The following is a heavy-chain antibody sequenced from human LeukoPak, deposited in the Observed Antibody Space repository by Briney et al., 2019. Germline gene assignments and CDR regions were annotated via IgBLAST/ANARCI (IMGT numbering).Heavy chain of an antibody. Sequence: GGSLRLSCEVSGFTFGNYAMSWVRQAPGKGLEWISGISASGHYTYTADSLKGRFTISRDNSKNTVYLQMNSLRAEDTALYYCAKDGSWGDYYFYFYIDVWGKGTTVTVSS. CDR1: GFTFGNYA. D-gene: IGHD3-16*01. CDR2: ISASGHYT. J-gene: IGHJ6*03. CDR3: AKDGSWGDYYFYFYIDV. V-gene: IGHV3-23*01.